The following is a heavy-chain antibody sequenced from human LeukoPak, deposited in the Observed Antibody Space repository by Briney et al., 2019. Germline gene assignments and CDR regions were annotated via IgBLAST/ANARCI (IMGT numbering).Heavy chain of an antibody. D-gene: IGHD5-12*01. J-gene: IGHJ4*02. CDR3: ARHTWQWLPFDD. V-gene: IGHV3-21*01. CDR2: ISSSSSYI. CDR1: GFTFSSYS. Sequence: GGSLRLSCAASGFTFSSYSMNWVRQAPGKGLEWVSSISSSSSYIYYADSVKGRFTISRDNAKNSLYLQMNSLRAEDTAVYYCARHTWQWLPFDDWGQGTQVTISS.